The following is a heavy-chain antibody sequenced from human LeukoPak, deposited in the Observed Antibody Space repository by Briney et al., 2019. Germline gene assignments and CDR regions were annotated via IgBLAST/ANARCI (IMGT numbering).Heavy chain of an antibody. J-gene: IGHJ4*02. CDR3: ARGTPSPRLSLNQYYFDY. D-gene: IGHD2-21*02. Sequence: GSSVEVSCKASGGTFSSYAISWVRQAPGQGLEWMGGIIPIFGTANYAQKFQGRVTITADESTSTAYMELSSLRSEDTAVYYCARGTPSPRLSLNQYYFDYWGQGTLVTVSS. CDR2: IIPIFGTA. CDR1: GGTFSSYA. V-gene: IGHV1-69*01.